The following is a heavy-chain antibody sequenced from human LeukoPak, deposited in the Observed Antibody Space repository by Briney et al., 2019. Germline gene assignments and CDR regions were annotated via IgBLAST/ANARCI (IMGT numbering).Heavy chain of an antibody. D-gene: IGHD3-10*01. V-gene: IGHV4-39*07. CDR1: GGSISSSSYY. CDR3: ARAYYYGSGSYGLDY. CDR2: IYYSGST. J-gene: IGHJ4*02. Sequence: KSSETLSLTCTVSGGSISSSSYYWGWIRQPPGKGLEWIGSIYYSGSTYYNPSLKSRVTISVDTSKIQFSLKLSSVTAADTAVYYCARAYYYGSGSYGLDYWGQGTLVTVSS.